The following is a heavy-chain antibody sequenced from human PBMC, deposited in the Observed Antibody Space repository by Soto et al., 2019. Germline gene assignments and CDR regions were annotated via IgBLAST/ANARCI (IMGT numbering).Heavy chain of an antibody. D-gene: IGHD3-10*01. CDR1: GYTFTGYY. Sequence: ASVKVSCKASGYTFTGYYMHWVRQAPGQGLEWMGWINPNSGGTNYAQKFQGWVTMTRDTSISTAYMELSRLRSDDTVVYYCARVSEHGSGSYYMDYWGQGTLVTVSS. CDR3: ARVSEHGSGSYYMDY. V-gene: IGHV1-2*04. CDR2: INPNSGGT. J-gene: IGHJ4*02.